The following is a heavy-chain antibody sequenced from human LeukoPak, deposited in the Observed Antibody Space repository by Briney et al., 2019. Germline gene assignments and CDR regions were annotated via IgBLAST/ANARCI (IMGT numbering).Heavy chain of an antibody. CDR2: IYYSGST. V-gene: IGHV4-59*12. J-gene: IGHJ4*02. Sequence: PSETLPLTCTVSGGSISSYYWSWIRQPPGKGLEWIGYIYYSGSTYYNPSLKSRVTISVDTSKNQFSLKLSSVTAADTAVYYCARVAAAGPFDYWGQGTLVTVSS. CDR3: ARVAAAGPFDY. D-gene: IGHD6-13*01. CDR1: GGSISSYY.